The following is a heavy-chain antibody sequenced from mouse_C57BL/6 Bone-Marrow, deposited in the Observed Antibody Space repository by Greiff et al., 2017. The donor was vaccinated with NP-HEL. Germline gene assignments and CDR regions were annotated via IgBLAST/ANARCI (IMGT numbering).Heavy chain of an antibody. CDR3: AREGGLRRDWYFDV. CDR2: IYPRSGNT. V-gene: IGHV1-81*01. Sequence: VQLQQSGAELARPGASVKLSCKASGYTFTSYGISWVKQRTGQGLEWIGEIYPRSGNTYYNEKFKGKATLTADKSSITAYMELRSLTSEDSAVYFCAREGGLRRDWYFDVWGTGTTVTVSS. CDR1: GYTFTSYG. J-gene: IGHJ1*03. D-gene: IGHD2-4*01.